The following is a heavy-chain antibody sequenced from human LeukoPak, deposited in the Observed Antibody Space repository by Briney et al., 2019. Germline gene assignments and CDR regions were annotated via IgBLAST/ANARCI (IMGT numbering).Heavy chain of an antibody. CDR3: ARGRLAVADY. CDR1: GVSFSGYY. J-gene: IGHJ4*02. D-gene: IGHD6-19*01. CDR2: INHSGST. V-gene: IGHV4-34*01. Sequence: SETLSLTCAVYGVSFSGYYWSWIRQPPGKGLEWIGEINHSGSTNYNPSLKSRVTISVDTSKNQFSLKLSSVTAADTAVYYCARGRLAVADYWGQGTLVTVSS.